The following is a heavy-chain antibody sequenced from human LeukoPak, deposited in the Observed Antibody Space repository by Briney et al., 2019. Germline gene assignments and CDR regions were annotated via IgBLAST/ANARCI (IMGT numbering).Heavy chain of an antibody. V-gene: IGHV4-34*01. CDR1: GGSFSGYY. CDR2: IDHSGST. Sequence: SETLSLTCAVYGGSFSGYYWSWIRQPPGKGLEWIGEIDHSGSTNSNPSLKSRVTISVDTSKNQFSLKLSSVTAADTAVYYCARRLLGYCSGGSCYSGYFQHWGQGTLVTVSS. D-gene: IGHD2-15*01. CDR3: ARRLLGYCSGGSCYSGYFQH. J-gene: IGHJ1*01.